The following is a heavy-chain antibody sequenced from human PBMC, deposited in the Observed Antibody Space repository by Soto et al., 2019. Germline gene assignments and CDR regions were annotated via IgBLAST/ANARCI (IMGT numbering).Heavy chain of an antibody. D-gene: IGHD6-19*01. V-gene: IGHV3-23*01. J-gene: IGHJ4*02. Sequence: GGSLRLSCAASGFTFSSYVMGWVRQAPGKGLEWLSSISGSGVNTYYADSVEGRFSISRDNSKNIVFLQMNSLRAEDTATYYCAKGGRQWLVTSYFNYWGQGALVTVSS. CDR3: AKGGRQWLVTSYFNY. CDR1: GFTFSSYV. CDR2: ISGSGVNT.